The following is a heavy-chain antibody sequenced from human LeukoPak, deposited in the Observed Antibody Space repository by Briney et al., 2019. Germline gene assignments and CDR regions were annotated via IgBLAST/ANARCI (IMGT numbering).Heavy chain of an antibody. J-gene: IGHJ6*03. Sequence: GGSLRLSCAASGFIFSSYSMNWVRQAPGKGLEWVSSISSSSYIYYADSVKGRFTISRDNAKNSLYLQMNSLRAEDTAVYYCAREYYYGSGSLGIVYYYYYMDVWGKGTTVTISS. CDR1: GFIFSSYS. CDR3: AREYYYGSGSLGIVYYYYYMDV. V-gene: IGHV3-21*01. D-gene: IGHD3-10*01. CDR2: ISSSSYI.